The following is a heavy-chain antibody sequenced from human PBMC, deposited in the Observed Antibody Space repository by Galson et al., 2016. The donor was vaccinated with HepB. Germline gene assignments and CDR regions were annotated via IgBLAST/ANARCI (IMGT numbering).Heavy chain of an antibody. D-gene: IGHD3-9*01. V-gene: IGHV3-33*01. J-gene: IGHJ4*02. Sequence: SLRLSCAASRFTFSRYGMHWVRQAPGKGLEWVAGIWYDGSNKYYADSVKGRFTISRDNSKNTLYLQMNSLRAEDTAVYYCARNLLFDWLSRADFDYWGQGTLVTVSS. CDR1: RFTFSRYG. CDR3: ARNLLFDWLSRADFDY. CDR2: IWYDGSNK.